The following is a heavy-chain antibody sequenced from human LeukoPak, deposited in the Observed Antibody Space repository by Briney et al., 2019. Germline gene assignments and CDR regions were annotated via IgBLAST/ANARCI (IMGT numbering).Heavy chain of an antibody. V-gene: IGHV3-33*06. CDR3: AKVRGALRDGYNYYYYYYMDV. CDR1: GFTFSSYG. J-gene: IGHJ6*03. D-gene: IGHD5-24*01. CDR2: IWYDGSNK. Sequence: GGSLRLSCAASGFTFSSYGMHWVRQAPGKGLGWVAVIWYDGSNKYYADSVKGRFTISRDNSKNTLYLQMNSLRAEDTAVYYCAKVRGALRDGYNYYYYYYMDVWGKGTMVTVSS.